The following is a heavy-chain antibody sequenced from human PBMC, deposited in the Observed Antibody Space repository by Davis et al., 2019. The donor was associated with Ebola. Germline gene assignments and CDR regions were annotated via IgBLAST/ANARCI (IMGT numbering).Heavy chain of an antibody. J-gene: IGHJ6*02. CDR2: ISSSGSTI. V-gene: IGHV3-48*03. CDR1: GFPFSRSA. Sequence: GESLKISFAASGFPFSRSALSWVRQAPGKGLEWVSYISSSGSTIYYADSVKGRFTISRDNAKNSLYLQMNSLRAEDTAVYYCARWGGSGGSCWVLGYYGRDVWGQGTTVTVAS. D-gene: IGHD2-15*01. CDR3: ARWGGSGGSCWVLGYYGRDV.